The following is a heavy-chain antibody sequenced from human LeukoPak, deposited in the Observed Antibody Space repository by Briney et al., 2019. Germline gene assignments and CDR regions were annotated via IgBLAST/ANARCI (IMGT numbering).Heavy chain of an antibody. CDR3: ARAEWLHWFDP. CDR1: GGSISSGSYH. CDR2: IYTSGST. J-gene: IGHJ5*02. V-gene: IGHV4-61*02. Sequence: SQTLSLTCTVSGGSISSGSYHWSWIRQPAGKGLEWIGRIYTSGSTNYNPSLKSRVTISVDTSKNQFSLKLSSVTAADTAVYYCARAEWLHWFDPWGQGTLVTVSS. D-gene: IGHD3-3*01.